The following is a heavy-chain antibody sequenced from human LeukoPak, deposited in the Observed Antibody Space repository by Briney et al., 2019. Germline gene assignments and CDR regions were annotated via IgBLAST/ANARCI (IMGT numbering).Heavy chain of an antibody. J-gene: IGHJ4*02. CDR1: GYTFTGYY. V-gene: IGHV1-3*01. CDR2: INAGSGNT. CDR3: ARYCSGITCNNFDY. D-gene: IGHD2-15*01. Sequence: GASVKVSCKASGYTFTGYYMHWVRQAPGQRLEWMGWINAGSGNTKYSQKFQGRVTITRDTSARIGYMELSSLRSEDTDVYYYARYCSGITCNNFDYWGQGTLVTVSS.